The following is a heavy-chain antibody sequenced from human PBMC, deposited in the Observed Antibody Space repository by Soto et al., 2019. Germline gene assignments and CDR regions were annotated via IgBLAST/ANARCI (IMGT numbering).Heavy chain of an antibody. D-gene: IGHD6-19*01. CDR3: ASLYSSGWIDY. CDR1: GFTFSSYA. V-gene: IGHV3-30-3*01. CDR2: ISYDGSNK. Sequence: PGGSLRLSCAASGFTFSSYAMHWVRQAPGKGLEWVAVISYDGSNKYYADSVKGRFTISRDNSKNTLYLQMNSLRAEDTAVYYCASLYSSGWIDYWGQGTLVTVSS. J-gene: IGHJ4*02.